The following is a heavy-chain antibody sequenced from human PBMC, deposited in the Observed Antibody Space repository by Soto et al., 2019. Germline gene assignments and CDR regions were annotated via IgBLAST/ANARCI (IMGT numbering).Heavy chain of an antibody. CDR3: GRGTGFYNGNDGLMDV. J-gene: IGHJ6*02. Sequence: EVQLVDSGGGLVKPGGSLRLSCAASGFSFSSFTMNWVRQAPGKGLEWVSSIDTGSTYMYYADSVTGRFTSSRDNAKKSVYLQMNSLRAEDTAVYYCGRGTGFYNGNDGLMDVWGQGTTVTVSS. D-gene: IGHD1-20*01. V-gene: IGHV3-21*01. CDR2: IDTGSTYM. CDR1: GFSFSSFT.